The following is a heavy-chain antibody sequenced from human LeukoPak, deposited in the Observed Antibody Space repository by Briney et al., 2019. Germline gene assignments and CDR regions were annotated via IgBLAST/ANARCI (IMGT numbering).Heavy chain of an antibody. CDR1: GGSISSYY. D-gene: IGHD3-22*01. V-gene: IGHV4-59*01. CDR3: AREGDGYKRTNWFDP. CDR2: IYYSGST. J-gene: IGHJ5*02. Sequence: SETLSLTCTGSGGSISSYYWSWIRQPPGKGLEWIGYIYYSGSTNYNPSLKSRVTISVDTSKNQFSLKLSSVTAADTAVYYCAREGDGYKRTNWFDPWGQGTLVTVSS.